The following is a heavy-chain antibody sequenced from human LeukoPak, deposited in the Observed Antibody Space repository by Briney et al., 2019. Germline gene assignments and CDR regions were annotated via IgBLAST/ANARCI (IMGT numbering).Heavy chain of an antibody. V-gene: IGHV4-31*03. D-gene: IGHD1-26*01. Sequence: SETLSLTCTVSGGSISSGGYYWSWIRQHPGKGLEWIGYIYYSGSTYYNPSLKSRVTISVDTSKNQFSLKLSSVTAADTAVYYCARHGGRSGAPDYWGQGTLVTVSS. J-gene: IGHJ4*02. CDR3: ARHGGRSGAPDY. CDR2: IYYSGST. CDR1: GGSISSGGYY.